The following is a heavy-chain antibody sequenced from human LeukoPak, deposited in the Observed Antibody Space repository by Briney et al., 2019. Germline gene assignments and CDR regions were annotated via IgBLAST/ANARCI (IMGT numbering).Heavy chain of an antibody. J-gene: IGHJ4*02. CDR1: GGSISSYY. CDR3: ARHGSYSEFDY. V-gene: IGHV4-59*01. Sequence: SETLSLTCTVSGGSISSYYWSWIRQPPGKGLEWIGYIYYSGSTNYNPSLKSRVTISVETSKNEFSLKLRSVTAADTAVYYCARHGSYSEFDYWGQGTLVTVSS. CDR2: IYYSGST. D-gene: IGHD1-26*01.